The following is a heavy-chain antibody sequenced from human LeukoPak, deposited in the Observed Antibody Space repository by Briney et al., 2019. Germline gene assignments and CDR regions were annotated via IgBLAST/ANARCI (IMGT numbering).Heavy chain of an antibody. CDR1: ANTFTSYY. J-gene: IGHJ4*02. Sequence: ASAKVSCKASANTFTSYYIHWVRQAPGQGHEWMGGIYPSGDSTDYAQRFQGRVTMSADASTNTVYMELRSLTSGDTAIYYCARGRAMVVGVTGVPFDYWGQGTLVTVSS. CDR2: IYPSGDST. V-gene: IGHV1-46*01. CDR3: ARGRAMVVGVTGVPFDY. D-gene: IGHD2-21*02.